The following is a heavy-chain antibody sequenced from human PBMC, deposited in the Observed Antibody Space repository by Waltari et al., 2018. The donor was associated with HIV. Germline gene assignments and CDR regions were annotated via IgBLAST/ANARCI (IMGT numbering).Heavy chain of an antibody. Sequence: QVQLQESGPGLVKPSQTLSLPCTVSVGSISSGGYYWSWLRQHPGRGLEWIGYIYYSGSTYYNPSLKSRVTISVDTSKNQFSLKLSSVTAADTAVYYCARDRIPDYDILTEQMSYYYYGMDVWGQGTTVTVSS. CDR2: IYYSGST. CDR3: ARDRIPDYDILTEQMSYYYYGMDV. D-gene: IGHD3-9*01. V-gene: IGHV4-31*03. CDR1: VGSISSGGYY. J-gene: IGHJ6*02.